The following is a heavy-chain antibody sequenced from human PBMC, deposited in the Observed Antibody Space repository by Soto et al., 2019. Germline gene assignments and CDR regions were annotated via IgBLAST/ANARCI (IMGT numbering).Heavy chain of an antibody. J-gene: IGHJ4*02. Sequence: QLQLVESGGGVVQPGRSLRLSCAASGFTFSDYGMHWVRQAPGTGLEWVAVISHDGSEKYYADSVKGRFTISRDNSKNRLYLQMNSLRAEDTAVYYCATMERLFDYWGQGTLVTVAS. D-gene: IGHD3-3*01. CDR2: ISHDGSEK. CDR3: ATMERLFDY. V-gene: IGHV3-30*03. CDR1: GFTFSDYG.